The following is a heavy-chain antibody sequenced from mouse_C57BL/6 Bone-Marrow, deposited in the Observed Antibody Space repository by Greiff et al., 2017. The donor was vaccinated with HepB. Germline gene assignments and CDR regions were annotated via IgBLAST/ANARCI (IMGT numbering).Heavy chain of an antibody. D-gene: IGHD1-1*01. CDR1: GFTFSSYA. CDR3: ARDRGYGSSYVGVYFDY. CDR2: ISDGGSYT. Sequence: EVKLVESGGGLVKPGGSLKLSCAASGFTFSSYAMSWVRQTPEKRLEWVATISDGGSYTYYPDNVKGRFTISRDNAKNNLYLQMNHLKSEDTAMYYCARDRGYGSSYVGVYFDYWGQGTTLTVSS. J-gene: IGHJ2*01. V-gene: IGHV5-4*01.